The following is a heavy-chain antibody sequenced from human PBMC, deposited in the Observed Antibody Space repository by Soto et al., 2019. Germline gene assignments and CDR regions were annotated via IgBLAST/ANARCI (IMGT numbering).Heavy chain of an antibody. CDR3: AKARDRQLVRGLRD. CDR1: GFTFSSYA. J-gene: IGHJ4*02. D-gene: IGHD6-6*01. Sequence: GGSLRLSCAASGFTFSSYAMSWVRQAPGKGLEWVSAISGSGGSTYYADSVKGRFTISRDNSKNTLYLQMNSLRAEDTAVYYCAKARDRQLVRGLRDWGQGTLVTVS. V-gene: IGHV3-23*01. CDR2: ISGSGGST.